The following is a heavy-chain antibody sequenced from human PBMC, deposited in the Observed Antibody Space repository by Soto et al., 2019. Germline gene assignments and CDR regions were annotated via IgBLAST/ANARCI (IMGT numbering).Heavy chain of an antibody. CDR3: AREDSIIIPAVSDF. CDR1: GFNFNNYG. V-gene: IGHV3-21*01. Sequence: LRLSCAVSGFNFNNYGINWVRQAPGKGLEWVSSVSKSDYTYYSDSVKGRFTISRDNAKNSVSLQMNTLRAEDTAVYYCAREDSIIIPAVSDFWGQGTLVTVSS. D-gene: IGHD2-2*01. CDR2: VSKSDYT. J-gene: IGHJ4*02.